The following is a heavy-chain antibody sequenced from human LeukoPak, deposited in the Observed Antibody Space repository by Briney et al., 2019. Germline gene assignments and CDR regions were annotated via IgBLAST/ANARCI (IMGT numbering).Heavy chain of an antibody. J-gene: IGHJ4*02. Sequence: PGGSLRLSCAASGFTFSSFAMHWVRQAPGKGLEGVAVISDDGSNKYYADSVKGRFTISRDNSKNTLYLQMNSLRAEDTAVYYCAREISGYYFDYWGQGTLVTVSS. CDR1: GFTFSSFA. D-gene: IGHD3-22*01. CDR2: ISDDGSNK. V-gene: IGHV3-30*01. CDR3: AREISGYYFDY.